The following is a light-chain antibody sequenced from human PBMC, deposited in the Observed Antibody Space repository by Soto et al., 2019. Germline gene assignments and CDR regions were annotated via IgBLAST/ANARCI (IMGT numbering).Light chain of an antibody. CDR3: QQYKIDWT. V-gene: IGKV1-5*01. Sequence: IQMAHSPSSLPASLGDRVTITCRASQNIDNYLNWYQQKPGKPPKLLIYAASSLQSGFPSRFSGGGSGTEFTLTISSLQPDDFGTYYCQQYKIDWTFGTGTKVDIK. CDR2: AAS. CDR1: QNIDNY. J-gene: IGKJ1*01.